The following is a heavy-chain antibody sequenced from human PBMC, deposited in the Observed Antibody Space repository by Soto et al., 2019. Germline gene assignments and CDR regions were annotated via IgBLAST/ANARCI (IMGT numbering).Heavy chain of an antibody. Sequence: QVQLQESGPGLVKPSETLSLTCTVSGGSISSYYWSWIRQPAGKGLEWIGRIYTSGSTNYNPSLKSRVTMSVDTSKNQFSLKLSSVTAADTAVYYCARGFPDCSGGSCYSRYYFDSWGQGTLVTVSS. D-gene: IGHD2-15*01. J-gene: IGHJ4*02. CDR2: IYTSGST. V-gene: IGHV4-4*07. CDR3: ARGFPDCSGGSCYSRYYFDS. CDR1: GGSISSYY.